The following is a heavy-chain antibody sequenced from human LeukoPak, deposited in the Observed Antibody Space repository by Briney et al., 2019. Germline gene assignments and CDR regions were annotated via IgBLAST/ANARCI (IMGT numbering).Heavy chain of an antibody. CDR3: ARGLGYYDSSGYYYWFDP. CDR2: IGTAGDT. D-gene: IGHD3-22*01. Sequence: GGSLRLSWAASGFTFSSYDMHWVRQATGKGLEWVSAIGTAGDTYYPGSVKGRFTISRENAKNSLYLQMDSLRAGHTAVYYCARGLGYYDSSGYYYWFDPWGQGTMVTVSS. J-gene: IGHJ5*02. CDR1: GFTFSSYD. V-gene: IGHV3-13*01.